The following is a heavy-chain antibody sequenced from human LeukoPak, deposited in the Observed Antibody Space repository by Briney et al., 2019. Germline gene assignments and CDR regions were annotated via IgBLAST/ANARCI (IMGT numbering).Heavy chain of an antibody. J-gene: IGHJ4*02. D-gene: IGHD2/OR15-2a*01. Sequence: GGSLRLSCAASGFTFSSFSMNWVRQAPGKGLEWVSYITSGSSTMSYADSVKGRFTISRDNARNSLYLQMNSLRDEDTAVYYCARDLTSDFDYWGQGTLVTVSS. CDR3: ARDLTSDFDY. V-gene: IGHV3-48*02. CDR2: ITSGSSTM. CDR1: GFTFSSFS.